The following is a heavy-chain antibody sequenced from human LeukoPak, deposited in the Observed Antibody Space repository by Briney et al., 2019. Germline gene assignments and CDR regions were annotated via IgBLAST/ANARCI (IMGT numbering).Heavy chain of an antibody. D-gene: IGHD6-13*01. J-gene: IGHJ5*02. CDR2: VYSGGST. CDR3: AGGPKQQLLWGRASNGFDP. V-gene: IGHV3-66*01. Sequence: GGSLRLSRAASRFIVSSKYMSWVRPAPGKGLEWVSVVYSGGSTHYADSVKGRFTISRDNSKNMLYLQMNSLRAEDTAVYYCAGGPKQQLLWGRASNGFDPWGQGTLVTVSS. CDR1: RFIVSSKY.